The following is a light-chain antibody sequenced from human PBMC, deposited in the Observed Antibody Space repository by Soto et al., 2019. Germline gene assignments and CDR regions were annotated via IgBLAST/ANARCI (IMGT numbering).Light chain of an antibody. J-gene: IGKJ4*01. CDR1: QTLSSW. Sequence: DIQMTQSPSILSASVGDRVTITCRASQTLSSWLAWYQQKPGKAPKLLIYDVSSLESGVPSRFSGSGSGTEFTLTISSLQPDDFATYYCQQYNSYSLTFGGGTKVEIK. V-gene: IGKV1-5*01. CDR2: DVS. CDR3: QQYNSYSLT.